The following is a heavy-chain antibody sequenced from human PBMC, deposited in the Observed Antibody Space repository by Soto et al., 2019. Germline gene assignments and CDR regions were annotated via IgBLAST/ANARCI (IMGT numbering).Heavy chain of an antibody. D-gene: IGHD2-2*01. Sequence: EVQLLESGGGLVQPGGSLRLSCAASGFTFSSYAMSWVRQAPGKGLEWVSAISGSGGSTYYADSVKGRFTISRDNSKNTLYLQMNSLRAEDTAVYYCAKTGRPDIVLVPAPSFYYYGMDVWGQGTTVTVSS. CDR2: ISGSGGST. V-gene: IGHV3-23*01. J-gene: IGHJ6*02. CDR1: GFTFSSYA. CDR3: AKTGRPDIVLVPAPSFYYYGMDV.